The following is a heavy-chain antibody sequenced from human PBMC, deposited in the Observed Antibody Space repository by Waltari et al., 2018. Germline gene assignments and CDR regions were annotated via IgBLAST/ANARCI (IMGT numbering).Heavy chain of an antibody. D-gene: IGHD6-19*01. V-gene: IGHV3-11*04. CDR3: ARGSVADP. CDR1: GFAFSDFY. Sequence: QASLVESGGALVRPGGSLRLSCTASGFAFSDFYMTWIRQAPGKGLEWISYSSSSGDTIYYADSVKGRFVVSRDNAENSLFLEMNNLRVNDSAVYYCARGSVADPWGPGTLVSVSS. J-gene: IGHJ5*02. CDR2: SSSSGDTI.